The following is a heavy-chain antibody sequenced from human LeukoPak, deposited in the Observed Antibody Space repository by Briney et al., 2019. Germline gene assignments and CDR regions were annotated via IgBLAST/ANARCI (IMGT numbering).Heavy chain of an antibody. V-gene: IGHV3-48*03. J-gene: IGHJ6*03. D-gene: IGHD3-10*01. CDR2: ISSSGSTI. Sequence: GGSLRLSCAASGFTFSSYEMNWVRQAPGKGLEWVSYISSSGSTIYYADSVKGRFTISRDNAKNSLYLQMNSLRAEDTAVYYCARVGAYYYGSGQETYYMDVWGKGTTVTISS. CDR1: GFTFSSYE. CDR3: ARVGAYYYGSGQETYYMDV.